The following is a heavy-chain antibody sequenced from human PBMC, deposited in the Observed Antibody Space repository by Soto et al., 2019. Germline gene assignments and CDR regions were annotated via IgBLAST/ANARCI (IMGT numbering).Heavy chain of an antibody. V-gene: IGHV3-30*02. J-gene: IGHJ6*02. CDR3: ARDQRDYGMDV. CDR2: IWNHGTDK. CDR1: GFPFHTYG. Sequence: TGGSLRLSCAASGFPFHTYGVNWLRQAPGKGLEWVAMIWNHGTDKYYADAVKGRFTISRDNSKNTLYLQMNSLRAEDTAVYYCARDQRDYGMDVWGQGTTVTVSS.